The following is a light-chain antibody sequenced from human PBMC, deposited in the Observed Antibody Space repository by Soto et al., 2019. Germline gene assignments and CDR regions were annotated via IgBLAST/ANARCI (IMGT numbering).Light chain of an antibody. Sequence: QLVLTQPPSVSEAPRQRVTISCSGSSSNIGSNAVNWYQQLPGKAPKLLMYSDDQLPSGVSDRFSGSRSGTSASLAISGLQSEDEADYYCAAWDDGLNAGVFGRGTKLTVL. CDR2: SDD. CDR1: SSNIGSNA. V-gene: IGLV1-36*01. J-gene: IGLJ3*02. CDR3: AAWDDGLNAGV.